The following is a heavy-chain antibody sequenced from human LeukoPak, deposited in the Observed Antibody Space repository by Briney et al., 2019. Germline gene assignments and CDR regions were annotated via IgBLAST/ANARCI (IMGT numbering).Heavy chain of an antibody. D-gene: IGHD3-3*01. J-gene: IGHJ3*02. CDR3: AKEHYYDFWSGYSYDAFDI. Sequence: GGSLRLSCAASGFTFSSHAMSWVRQAPGKGLEWVSAISGSGGSTYYADSVKGRFTISRDNSKNTLYLQMNSLRVEDTAVYYCAKEHYYDFWSGYSYDAFDIWGQGTMVTVSS. V-gene: IGHV3-23*01. CDR2: ISGSGGST. CDR1: GFTFSSHA.